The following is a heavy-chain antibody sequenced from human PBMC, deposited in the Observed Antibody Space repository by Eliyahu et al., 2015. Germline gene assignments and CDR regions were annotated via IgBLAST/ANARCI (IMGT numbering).Heavy chain of an antibody. D-gene: IGHD6-6*01. CDR1: GGSFSGYY. V-gene: IGHV4-34*01. CDR2: XNHXGST. CDR3: ARGSPYSSSPGRFDY. J-gene: IGHJ4*02. Sequence: QVQLQQWGAGLLKPSXTLSLTCAVYGGSFSGYYWXWIXQPPGKGLEWIGEXNHXGSTNYNPSLKXRVTISVDTSKNQXSLKLSSVTAADTAVYYCARGSPYSSSPGRFDYWGQGTLVTVSS.